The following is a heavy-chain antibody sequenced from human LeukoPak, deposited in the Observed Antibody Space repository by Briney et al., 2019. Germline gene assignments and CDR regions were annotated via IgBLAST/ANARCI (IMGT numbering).Heavy chain of an antibody. CDR2: IIADNGDT. CDR1: GYTFTTYG. D-gene: IGHD3-10*01. CDR3: ARVRVPYYYGSGTYYMNY. Sequence: GASVKVSCKASGYTFTTYGFSWVRQAPGQGLEWMGWIIADNGDTNYAQNLQDRVTMTTDTSTSTAYMELRSLKSDDTAVYYCARVRVPYYYGSGTYYMNYWGQGTLVTVSS. V-gene: IGHV1-18*01. J-gene: IGHJ4*02.